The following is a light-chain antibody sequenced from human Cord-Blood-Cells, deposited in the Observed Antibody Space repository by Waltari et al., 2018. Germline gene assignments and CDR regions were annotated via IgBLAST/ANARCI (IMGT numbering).Light chain of an antibody. CDR2: WAS. V-gene: IGKV4-1*01. J-gene: IGKJ1*01. CDR3: QQYYSTWT. Sequence: DIVMTQSPDSLAVSLGERATINCKSSQSVLYSSNNKNYLAWYQQKPGQPPKLLIYWASTRESGVPDRFSGRGSGTDFTLNNSSLQAEDVAVYYCQQYYSTWTFGQGTKVEIK. CDR1: QSVLYSSNNKNY.